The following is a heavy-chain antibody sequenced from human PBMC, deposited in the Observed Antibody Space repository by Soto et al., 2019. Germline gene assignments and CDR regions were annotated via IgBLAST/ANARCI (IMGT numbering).Heavy chain of an antibody. Sequence: AAVKVSCKASGSSFTTYYMHWVRQAPGQGLAWMGMINPSGGRTTYAQKFQVRVTMTRDTSTITFHMALSSLTSEDTAVYYCAGLYHYDSSGYYDFWGQGTLVTVSS. J-gene: IGHJ4*02. CDR1: GSSFTTYY. D-gene: IGHD3-22*01. CDR3: AGLYHYDSSGYYDF. V-gene: IGHV1-46*01. CDR2: INPSGGRT.